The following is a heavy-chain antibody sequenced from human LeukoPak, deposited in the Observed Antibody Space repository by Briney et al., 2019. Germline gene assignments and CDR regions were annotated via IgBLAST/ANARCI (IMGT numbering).Heavy chain of an antibody. J-gene: IGHJ5*02. CDR1: GYTFSGYG. Sequence: GASVKVSCKASGYTFSGYGITWVRQATGQGLEWMGWMNPYSANTGYAQNFQGRITITRNTSISTAYMELSSLRSEDTAVYYCARTQHLVLRSPLDPWGQGTLVTVSS. CDR3: ARTQHLVLRSPLDP. CDR2: MNPYSANT. V-gene: IGHV1-8*03. D-gene: IGHD6-13*01.